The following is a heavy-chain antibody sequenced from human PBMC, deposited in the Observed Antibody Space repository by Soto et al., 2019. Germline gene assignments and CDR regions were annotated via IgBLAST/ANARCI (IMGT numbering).Heavy chain of an antibody. V-gene: IGHV3-48*02. J-gene: IGHJ6*02. D-gene: IGHD3-3*01. CDR1: GFTFSSYS. CDR2: ISSSSSTI. CDR3: ARRGHDDFWSGYYYGMDV. Sequence: GGSLRLSCAASGFTFSSYSMNWVRQAPGKGLEWVSYISSSSSTIYYADSVKGRFTTSRDNAKNSLYLQMNSLRDEDTAVYYCARRGHDDFWSGYYYGMDVWGQGTTVTVSS.